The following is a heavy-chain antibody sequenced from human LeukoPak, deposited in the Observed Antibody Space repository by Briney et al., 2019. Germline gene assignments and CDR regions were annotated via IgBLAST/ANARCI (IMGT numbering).Heavy chain of an antibody. J-gene: IGHJ3*02. CDR2: SSSGSTI. CDR3: ARSRGIKAFDI. D-gene: IGHD3-16*01. V-gene: IGHV3-11*01. Sequence: SSSGSTIYYADSVKGRFTISRDNAKNSLYLQMNSLRAEDTAVYYCARSRGIKAFDIWGQGTMVTVSS.